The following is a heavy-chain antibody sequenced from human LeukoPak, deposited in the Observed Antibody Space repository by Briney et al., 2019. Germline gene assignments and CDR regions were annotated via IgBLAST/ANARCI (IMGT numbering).Heavy chain of an antibody. CDR1: GGSISSYY. D-gene: IGHD5-18*01. J-gene: IGHJ6*03. V-gene: IGHV4-59*12. Sequence: SETLSLTCTVSGGSISSYYWSWIRQPPGKGLEWIGYIYYSGSTNYNPSLKSRVTISVDTSKNQFSLKLSSVTAADTAVYYCAREEFLRLQLPTRGYYYYYMDVWGKGTTVTVSS. CDR2: IYYSGST. CDR3: AREEFLRLQLPTRGYYYYYMDV.